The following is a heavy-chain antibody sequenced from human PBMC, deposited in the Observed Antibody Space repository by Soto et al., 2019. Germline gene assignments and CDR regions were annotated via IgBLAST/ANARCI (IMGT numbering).Heavy chain of an antibody. CDR1: GYTFTSYG. CDR2: ISAYNGNT. J-gene: IGHJ3*02. D-gene: IGHD4-4*01. V-gene: IGHV1-18*01. Sequence: GASVKVSCKASGYTFTSYGISWVRQAPGQGLEWMGLISAYNGNTNYAQKLQGRVTMTTDTSTSTAYMELRSLRSDDTAVYYCASESVTTGTDAFDIWGQGTMVTVSS. CDR3: ASESVTTGTDAFDI.